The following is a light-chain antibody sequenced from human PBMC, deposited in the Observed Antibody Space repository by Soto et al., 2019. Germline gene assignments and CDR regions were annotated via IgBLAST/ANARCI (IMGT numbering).Light chain of an antibody. CDR3: AAWDDSLNGVI. Sequence: QAVVTQPPSASGTPGQRVTISCSGSSSNIGSNAVNWYQQFPGTAPKLLIYRNNQRPSGVPDRFSGSKSGTSASLAISGLQSEDEAHYFCAAWDDSLNGVIFGGGPKLTVL. CDR1: SSNIGSNA. J-gene: IGLJ2*01. V-gene: IGLV1-44*01. CDR2: RNN.